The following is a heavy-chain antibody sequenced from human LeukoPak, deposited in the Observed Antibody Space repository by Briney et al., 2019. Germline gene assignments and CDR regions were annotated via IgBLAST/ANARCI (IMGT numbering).Heavy chain of an antibody. CDR2: IYYSGST. Sequence: TSETLSLTCTVSGGSISSSSYYWGWIRQPPGKGLEWIGSIYYSGSTYYNPSLKSRVTISVDTSKNQFSLKLSSVTAADTAIYYCARDRRDIVRGAFDIWGQGTMVTISS. CDR1: GGSISSSSYY. J-gene: IGHJ3*02. V-gene: IGHV4-39*07. CDR3: ARDRRDIVRGAFDI. D-gene: IGHD1-26*01.